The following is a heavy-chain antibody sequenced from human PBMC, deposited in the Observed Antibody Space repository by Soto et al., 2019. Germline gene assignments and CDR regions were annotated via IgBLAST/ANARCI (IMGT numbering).Heavy chain of an antibody. CDR1: GFTFGDYA. V-gene: IGHV3-49*04. Sequence: PGGSLRLSCTASGFTFGDYAMSWVRQAPGKGLEWVGFIRSKAYGGTTEYAASVKGRFTISRDDSKSIAYLQMNSLKTEDTAVYYCGLDGYYDILTGYYPWDYYYGMHVWGQGTTVTVSS. CDR2: IRSKAYGGTT. CDR3: GLDGYYDILTGYYPWDYYYGMHV. J-gene: IGHJ6*02. D-gene: IGHD3-9*01.